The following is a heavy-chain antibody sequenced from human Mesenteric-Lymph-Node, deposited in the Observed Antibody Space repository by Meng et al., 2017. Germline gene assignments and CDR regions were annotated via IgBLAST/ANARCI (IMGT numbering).Heavy chain of an antibody. CDR2: IIPIFGTA. V-gene: IGHV1-69*05. J-gene: IGHJ3*02. CDR1: GGTFSSYA. CDR3: ASYCGGDCTDAFDI. Sequence: SVKVSCKASGGTFSSYAISWVRQAPGQGLEGMGGIIPIFGTANYAQKFQGRVTITTDESTSTAYMELSSLRSEDTAVYYCASYCGGDCTDAFDIWGQGTMVTVSS. D-gene: IGHD2-21*02.